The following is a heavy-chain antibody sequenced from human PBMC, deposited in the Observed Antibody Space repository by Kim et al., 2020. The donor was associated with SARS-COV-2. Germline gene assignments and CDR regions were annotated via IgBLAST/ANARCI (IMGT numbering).Heavy chain of an antibody. CDR1: GFTFHNYV. V-gene: IGHV3-33*06. Sequence: GGSLRLSCAASGFTFHNYVMTWVRQAPGKGLERVADIWYDGNTQNYVDSVKGRFTISRDNSKYTLYLEMNSLRVEDTAVYYCAKARGYCTDGICPPPGMDVWGQGTTVTVSS. D-gene: IGHD2-8*01. J-gene: IGHJ6*02. CDR2: IWYDGNTQ. CDR3: AKARGYCTDGICPPPGMDV.